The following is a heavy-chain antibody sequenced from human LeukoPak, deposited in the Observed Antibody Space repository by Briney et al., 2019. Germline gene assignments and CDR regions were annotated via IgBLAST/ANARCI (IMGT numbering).Heavy chain of an antibody. V-gene: IGHV3-23*01. CDR3: AKDSGIYVDFDY. CDR2: ISGSGGST. J-gene: IGHJ4*02. Sequence: GGSLRLSCAASGFTFRSYAMSWARQAPGKGLEWVSTISGSGGSTYYADSVKGRFTISRDNSKNTVYLQMNSLRSEDTAVYYCAKDSGIYVDFDYWGQGTLVTVSS. CDR1: GFTFRSYA. D-gene: IGHD1-26*01.